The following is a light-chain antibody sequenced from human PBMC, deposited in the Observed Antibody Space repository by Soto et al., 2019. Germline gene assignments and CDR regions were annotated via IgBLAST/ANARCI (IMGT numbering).Light chain of an antibody. Sequence: EIVLTQSPATLSLSPGERATLSCRASQSVSSSYLAWYQQKPGQAPRLLIYGAYSRATGIQDRFSGSGSGTDFTLTIRRLEPEDFAVYYCQQYGSSPRTFGQGTKVDIK. CDR3: QQYGSSPRT. CDR2: GAY. V-gene: IGKV3-20*01. J-gene: IGKJ1*01. CDR1: QSVSSSY.